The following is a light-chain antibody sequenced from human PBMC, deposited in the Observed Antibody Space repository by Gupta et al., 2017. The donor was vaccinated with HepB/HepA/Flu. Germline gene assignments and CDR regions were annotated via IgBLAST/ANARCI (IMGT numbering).Light chain of an antibody. V-gene: IGKV1-5*03. CDR2: KAS. Sequence: DIQMTQSPSTLSASVGDRATITCRASQSISNWLAWYQQKPGKAPKLLIYKASSLESGVPSRFSGSVSGTEFTLTISSLQSDDFATYYCQQYNSDSRNFGQGTKLEIK. J-gene: IGKJ2*02. CDR1: QSISNW. CDR3: QQYNSDSRN.